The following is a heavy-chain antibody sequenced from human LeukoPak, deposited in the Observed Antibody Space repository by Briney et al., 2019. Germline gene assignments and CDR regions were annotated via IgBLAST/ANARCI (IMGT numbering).Heavy chain of an antibody. D-gene: IGHD3-9*01. CDR2: IYTSGST. CDR3: ARGGCHIDSDF. V-gene: IGHV4-4*07. Sequence: SETLSLSCSVSGGSITIYYVGCIRQPAGKGLEWIGRIYTSGSTNYNPSLKSRVTMSVDTSKNQFSLRLSSVTAADTAVYYCARGGCHIDSDFRGQGTTVS. CDR1: GGSITIYY. J-gene: IGHJ6*02.